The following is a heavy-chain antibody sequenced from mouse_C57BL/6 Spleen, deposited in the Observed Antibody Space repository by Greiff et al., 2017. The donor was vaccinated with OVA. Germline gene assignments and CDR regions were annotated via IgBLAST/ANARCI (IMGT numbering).Heavy chain of an antibody. V-gene: IGHV1-22*01. CDR3: ARRGTTGDYFDY. CDR1: GYTFTDYN. Sequence: EVKLQQSGPELVKPGASVKMSCKASGYTFTDYNMHWVKQSHGKSLEWIGYINPNNGGTSYNQKFKGKATLTVNKSSSTAYMELRSLTSEDSAVYYCARRGTTGDYFDYWGQGTTLTVSS. J-gene: IGHJ2*01. D-gene: IGHD1-1*01. CDR2: INPNNGGT.